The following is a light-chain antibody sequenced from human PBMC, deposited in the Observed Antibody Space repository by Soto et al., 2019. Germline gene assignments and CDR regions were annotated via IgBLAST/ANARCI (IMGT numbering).Light chain of an antibody. CDR3: QQYGSSPPRT. J-gene: IGKJ1*01. Sequence: EIVLTQSPGTLSLSPGERATLSCGASQSISSTYVAWYQQKPGQAPRLLISGAASRATGIPDRFSGSGSGADFTLSISRLEPEDFAVYYCQQYGSSPPRTFGQGTKVDI. CDR1: QSISSTY. CDR2: GAA. V-gene: IGKV3-20*01.